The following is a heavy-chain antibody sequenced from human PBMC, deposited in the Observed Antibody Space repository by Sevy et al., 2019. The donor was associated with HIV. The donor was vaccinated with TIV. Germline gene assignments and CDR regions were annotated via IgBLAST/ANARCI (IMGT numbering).Heavy chain of an antibody. CDR2: ISSSSSTI. CDR3: ARLSGYSSSGSYFDY. J-gene: IGHJ4*02. CDR1: GFTFSSYS. Sequence: GGSLRLSCAASGFTFSSYSMNWVRQAPGKGLEWVSYISSSSSTIYYADSVKGRFTISRDNAKNSLYLQMNSLRAEDTAVYYCARLSGYSSSGSYFDYWGQGTLVTVSS. V-gene: IGHV3-48*01. D-gene: IGHD6-13*01.